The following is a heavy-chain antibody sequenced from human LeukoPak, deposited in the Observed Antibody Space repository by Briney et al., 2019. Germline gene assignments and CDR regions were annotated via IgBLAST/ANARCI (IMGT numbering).Heavy chain of an antibody. CDR3: AKVRNYCSSTSCLDYYYAMDV. J-gene: IGHJ6*02. Sequence: PGGSLRLSCAASGFTFSSYGMHWVRQAPGKGLEWVAVISYDGSNKYYADSVKGRFTISRDNSKNTLYLQMNSLRAEDTAVYYCAKVRNYCSSTSCLDYYYAMDVWGQGTTVTVSS. CDR2: ISYDGSNK. V-gene: IGHV3-30*18. CDR1: GFTFSSYG. D-gene: IGHD2-2*01.